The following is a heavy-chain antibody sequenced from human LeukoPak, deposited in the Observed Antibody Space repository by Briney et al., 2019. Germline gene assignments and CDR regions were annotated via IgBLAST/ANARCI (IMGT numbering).Heavy chain of an antibody. CDR2: IIPIDDST. J-gene: IGHJ6*02. V-gene: IGHV1-69*13. CDR3: ARHSGHSSWYYGLDV. D-gene: IGHD6-13*01. Sequence: WASVTVSFTASGGTFSSYAISWVRQAPGQGLEWMGGIIPIDDSTNYVQKFQDRVMITADETTNIIYMELGSLKSEDTAEYYCARHSGHSSWYYGLDVWGQGTTVIVSS. CDR1: GGTFSSYA.